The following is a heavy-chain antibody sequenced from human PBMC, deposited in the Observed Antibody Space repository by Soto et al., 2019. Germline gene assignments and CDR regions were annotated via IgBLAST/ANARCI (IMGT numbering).Heavy chain of an antibody. D-gene: IGHD6-19*01. Sequence: GGSLRLSCAASGFTFSSYDMHWVRQAPGKGLEWVGIIWYDGSNKYYADSVKGRFTISRDNSKNTLYLEVNSLRPDDTAVYYCARSFRQWLVDSWGQGALVTVSS. CDR2: IWYDGSNK. V-gene: IGHV3-33*01. CDR3: ARSFRQWLVDS. J-gene: IGHJ4*02. CDR1: GFTFSSYD.